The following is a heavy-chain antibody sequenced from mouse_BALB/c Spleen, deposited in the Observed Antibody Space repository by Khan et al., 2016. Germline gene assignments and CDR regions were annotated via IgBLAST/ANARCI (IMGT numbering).Heavy chain of an antibody. Sequence: EVQLQESGAELVKPGASVKLSCTASGFNIKDTYMHWVKQRPEQGLEWIGRIDPANGNTKYDPKFQGKATITADTSSNTAYLQLSSLTSEDTAVYYCARSPYDYDVGFAYWGQGILVTVSA. D-gene: IGHD2-4*01. CDR3: ARSPYDYDVGFAY. CDR2: IDPANGNT. V-gene: IGHV14-3*02. CDR1: GFNIKDTY. J-gene: IGHJ3*01.